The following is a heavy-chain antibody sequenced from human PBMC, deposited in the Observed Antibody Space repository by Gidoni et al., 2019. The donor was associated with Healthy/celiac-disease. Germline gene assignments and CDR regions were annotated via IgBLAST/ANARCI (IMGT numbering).Heavy chain of an antibody. V-gene: IGHV1-2*07. CDR3: ARVAARQARSYFQH. D-gene: IGHD6-6*01. CDR1: GYTVTGFY. Sequence: QVQRVQSEAEVTKPAASGKVSCKASGYTVTGFYMHWVRQAPGLGLEGMGWINPNSGGTNYAHMFQGRVTMTSDTSISPAYMELSRLSSDDTAVYYCARVAARQARSYFQHWGQGTLVTVSS. CDR2: INPNSGGT. J-gene: IGHJ1*01.